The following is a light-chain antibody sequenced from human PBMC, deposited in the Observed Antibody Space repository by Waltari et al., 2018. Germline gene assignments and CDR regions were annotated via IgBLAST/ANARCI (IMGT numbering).Light chain of an antibody. CDR3: GVWDNSLSAGV. CDR1: TFNIGNNY. V-gene: IGLV1-51*01. J-gene: IGLJ3*02. CDR2: DND. Sequence: QSVLTQPPSVSAAPGQKVTIFCSGSTFNIGNNYVAWYQHLPGTAPKLLIYDNDKRPAGIPDRCSGSKSGTSATLGITGLQIGDEADYYCGVWDNSLSAGVFGGGTKLTVL.